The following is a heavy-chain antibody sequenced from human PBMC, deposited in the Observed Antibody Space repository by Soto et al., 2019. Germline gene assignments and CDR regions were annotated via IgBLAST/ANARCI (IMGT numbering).Heavy chain of an antibody. J-gene: IGHJ5*02. V-gene: IGHV4-34*01. D-gene: IGHD2-2*03. CDR3: ARWIFREENWFDP. CDR2: INHSGST. Sequence: SETLSLTCAVYGGSFSGYYWSWIRQPPGKGLEWIGEINHSGSTNYNPSLKSRVTISVDTSKNQFSLKLSSVTAADTAVYYCARWIFREENWFDPWGQGTLVTVSS. CDR1: GGSFSGYY.